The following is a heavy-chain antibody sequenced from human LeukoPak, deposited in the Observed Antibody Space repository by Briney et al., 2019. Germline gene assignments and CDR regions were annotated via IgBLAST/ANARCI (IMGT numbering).Heavy chain of an antibody. V-gene: IGHV4-39*01. J-gene: IGHJ4*02. Sequence: SETLSLTCTVSGGSISDYYWSWIRQPPGKGLEWIGSIYYDGSTYYNPSLKSRVTISVDTSKNQFSLKLTSVTAADTAVYFCARRSDSGSDDGEDYFDYWGQGTLVTVSS. CDR1: GGSISDYY. CDR3: ARRSDSGSDDGEDYFDY. CDR2: IYYDGST. D-gene: IGHD1-26*01.